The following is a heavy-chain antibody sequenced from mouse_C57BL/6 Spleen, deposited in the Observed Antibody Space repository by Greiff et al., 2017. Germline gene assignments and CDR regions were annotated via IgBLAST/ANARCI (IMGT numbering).Heavy chain of an antibody. Sequence: QVQLQQSGAELVKPGASVKISCKASGYTFTDSYINWVKQRPGQGLEWIGKIGPGSGSTYYNEKFKGKATLTADKSSSTAYMQRSSLTSEDSAVYCGGRSYGGSCYAMDDWGQGTSVTVSS. J-gene: IGHJ4*01. D-gene: IGHD1-1*01. CDR1: GYTFTDSY. V-gene: IGHV1-77*01. CDR3: GRSYGGSCYAMDD. CDR2: IGPGSGST.